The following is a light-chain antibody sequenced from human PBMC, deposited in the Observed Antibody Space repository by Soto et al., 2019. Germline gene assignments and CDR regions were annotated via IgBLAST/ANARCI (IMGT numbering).Light chain of an antibody. Sequence: IVPTKTPATLSVSPGERATLSCRASQSVSSNLAWYQQKPGQAPRLLIYGSSTRATGIPARFSGSGSGTEFTLTISSLQSEDFAVYYCQQYSHWMGTFGQGTKVDIK. J-gene: IGKJ1*01. CDR2: GSS. CDR1: QSVSSN. V-gene: IGKV3-15*01. CDR3: QQYSHWMGT.